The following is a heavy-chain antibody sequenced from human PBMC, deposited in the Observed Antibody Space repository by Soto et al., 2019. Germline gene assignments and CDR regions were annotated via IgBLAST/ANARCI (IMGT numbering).Heavy chain of an antibody. CDR3: ARVPYSSSWWGYAFGI. Sequence: PSETLSLTCTVSGGSISSYYWSWIRQPPGKGLEWIGYIYYSGSTNYNPSLKSRVTISVDTSKNQFSLKLSSVTAADTAVYYCARVPYSSSWWGYAFGIWGQGTMVTVSS. D-gene: IGHD6-13*01. V-gene: IGHV4-59*01. CDR1: GGSISSYY. CDR2: IYYSGST. J-gene: IGHJ3*02.